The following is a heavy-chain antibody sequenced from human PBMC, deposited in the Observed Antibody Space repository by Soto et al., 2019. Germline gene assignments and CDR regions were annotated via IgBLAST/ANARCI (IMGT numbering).Heavy chain of an antibody. CDR1: GGSFSGYY. CDR2: INHSGST. D-gene: IGHD3-3*01. CDR3: ARGTFGVVTIPYYSYAVDV. J-gene: IGHJ6*02. Sequence: QVQLQQWGAGLLKPSETLSLTCAVYGGSFSGYYWSWIRQPPGKGLEWIGEINHSGSTNYNPSLRSRVTISADTSKNQFSLKLNSVTAADTAVYYCARGTFGVVTIPYYSYAVDVWGQGTTVTVSS. V-gene: IGHV4-34*01.